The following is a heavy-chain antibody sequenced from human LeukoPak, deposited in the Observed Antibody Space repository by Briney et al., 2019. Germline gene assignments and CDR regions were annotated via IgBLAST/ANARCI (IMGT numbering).Heavy chain of an antibody. CDR3: ARGITGTTLGIDY. CDR1: GYTFTGYC. CDR2: INPNSGGT. V-gene: IGHV1-2*02. Sequence: ASVKVSCKASGYTFTGYCMHWVRQAPGQGLEWMGWINPNSGGTNYAQKFQGRVTMTRDTSISTAYMELSRLRSDDTAVYYCARGITGTTLGIDYWGQGTLVTVSS. J-gene: IGHJ4*02. D-gene: IGHD1-7*01.